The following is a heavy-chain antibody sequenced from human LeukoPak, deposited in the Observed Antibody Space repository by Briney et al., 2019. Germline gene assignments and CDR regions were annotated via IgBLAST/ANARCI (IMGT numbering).Heavy chain of an antibody. CDR1: FTFSDYA. V-gene: IGHV3-23*01. CDR3: AKCLRAGHRPVYTYYYMDV. CDR2: ISGRGDST. Sequence: GGSLRLSCEFTFSDYAVSWVRQAPGKGLEWVSTISGRGDSTYYADSVNGRFTVSRDNSKNTLFLQMNSLGADDTAVYYCAKCLRAGHRPVYTYYYMDVWRKGTTVTVSS. D-gene: IGHD5/OR15-5a*01. J-gene: IGHJ6*03.